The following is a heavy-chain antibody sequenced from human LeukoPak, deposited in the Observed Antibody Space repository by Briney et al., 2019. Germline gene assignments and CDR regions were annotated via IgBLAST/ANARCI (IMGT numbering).Heavy chain of an antibody. CDR2: INPNSGGT. Sequence: GASVKVSCKASGYTFTGYYMHCVRQAPGQALEWMGWINPNSGGTNYAQKFQGRVTMTRDTSISTAYMELSRLRSDDTAVYYCARCWYYYDSSLGYWGQGTLVTVSS. J-gene: IGHJ4*02. CDR1: GYTFTGYY. D-gene: IGHD3-22*01. CDR3: ARCWYYYDSSLGY. V-gene: IGHV1-2*02.